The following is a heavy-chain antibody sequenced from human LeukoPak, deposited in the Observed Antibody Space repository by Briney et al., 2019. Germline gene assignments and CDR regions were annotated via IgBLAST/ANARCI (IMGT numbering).Heavy chain of an antibody. CDR3: ARRGPDSSGWYASEVRFDP. CDR2: IYYSGST. CDR1: GGSISSSSYY. V-gene: IGHV4-39*01. J-gene: IGHJ5*02. Sequence: SETLSLTCTVSGGSISSSSYYWGWIRQPPGEGLEWIGSIYYSGSTYYNPSLKSRVTISVDTSKNQFSLKLSSVTAADTAVYYCARRGPDSSGWYASEVRFDPWGQGTLVTISS. D-gene: IGHD6-19*01.